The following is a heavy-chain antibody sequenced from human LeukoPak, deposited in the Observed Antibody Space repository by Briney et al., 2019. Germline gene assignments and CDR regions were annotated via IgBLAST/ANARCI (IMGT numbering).Heavy chain of an antibody. Sequence: PSETLSLTCTVSGGSISSSSYYWGWIRQPPGKGLEWIGSIYYSGSTYYNPSLKSRVTISVDTSKNQFSLKLSSVTAADTAVYYCAREGGPYSSSWLIDYWGQGTLVTVSS. J-gene: IGHJ4*02. V-gene: IGHV4-39*07. CDR3: AREGGPYSSSWLIDY. D-gene: IGHD6-13*01. CDR1: GGSISSSSYY. CDR2: IYYSGST.